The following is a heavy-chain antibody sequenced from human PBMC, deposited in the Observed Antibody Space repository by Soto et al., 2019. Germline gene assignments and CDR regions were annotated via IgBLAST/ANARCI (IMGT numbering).Heavy chain of an antibody. CDR2: IGSSGSPI. Sequence: GGSLRLSCVASGFTFSAYYMTWIRQAPGKGLEWVSYIGSSGSPIYHADSVKGRFTISRDNAKNSLFLQMNSLRAEDTAVYYCASERSSTSANWFDPCGQGALVTVTS. D-gene: IGHD2-2*01. J-gene: IGHJ5*02. CDR1: GFTFSAYY. V-gene: IGHV3-11*01. CDR3: ASERSSTSANWFDP.